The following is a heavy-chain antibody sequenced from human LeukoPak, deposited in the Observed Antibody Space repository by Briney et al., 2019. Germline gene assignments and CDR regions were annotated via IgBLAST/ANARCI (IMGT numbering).Heavy chain of an antibody. J-gene: IGHJ6*03. D-gene: IGHD3-16*01. CDR1: GFSLSTSGMR. V-gene: IGHV2-70*04. Sequence: SGPALVKPTQTLTLTCSFSGFSLSTSGMRVSWIRQAPGKALEWLARIGWDDDNYYSTFLETRLTISKDTSKNQVVLTVTNVDPADTATYYCARFPGGHDYYYYYMDVWGKGATVTVSS. CDR2: IGWDDDN. CDR3: ARFPGGHDYYYYYMDV.